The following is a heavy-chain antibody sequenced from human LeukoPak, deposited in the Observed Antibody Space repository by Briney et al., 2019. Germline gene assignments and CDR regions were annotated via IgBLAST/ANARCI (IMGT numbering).Heavy chain of an antibody. CDR2: IYNSGST. J-gene: IGHJ5*02. CDR3: ARHYYGSGINWFDP. V-gene: IGHV4-39*01. CDR1: GDSISSSSYY. Sequence: SDTLSLTCTVSGDSISSSSYYWGWIRQPPGLRLVWVGSIYNSGSTYYNPSLKSRVTISVDTSKNQFSLNLYSVTAADTAVYYCARHYYGSGINWFDPWGQGTLVTVSS. D-gene: IGHD3-10*01.